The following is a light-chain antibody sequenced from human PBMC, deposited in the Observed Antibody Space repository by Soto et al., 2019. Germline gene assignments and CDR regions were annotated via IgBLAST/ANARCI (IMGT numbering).Light chain of an antibody. J-gene: IGKJ5*01. CDR2: GAS. V-gene: IGKV3-15*01. CDR3: QQYNNWPIT. CDR1: QSVSSN. Sequence: EIVMTQSPATLSVSPGERATLSCMASQSVSSNLAWYQQKPGTAPRLLIYGASSRATGIPARFSGSGSGTEFTLTISSLQSEDFAVYYCQQYNNWPITFGQGTRLEIK.